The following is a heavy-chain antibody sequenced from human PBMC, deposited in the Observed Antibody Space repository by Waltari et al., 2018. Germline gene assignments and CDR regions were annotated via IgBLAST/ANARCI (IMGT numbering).Heavy chain of an antibody. V-gene: IGHV4-59*01. CDR1: GGSISSYY. CDR2: IYYSGST. J-gene: IGHJ4*03. D-gene: IGHD3-10*01. Sequence: QVQLQESGPGLVKPSETLSLTCTVSGGSISSYYWSWIRQPPGKGLEWIGYIYYSGSTNYNPSLKSRVTISVDTAKNQFSLKLSAVTAADTAVYYCARVKGTYFDYRGQGTTVTVSS. CDR3: ARVKGTYFDY.